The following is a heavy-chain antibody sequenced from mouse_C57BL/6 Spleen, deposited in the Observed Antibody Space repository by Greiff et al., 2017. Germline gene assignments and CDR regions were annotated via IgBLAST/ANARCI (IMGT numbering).Heavy chain of an antibody. CDR1: GYTFTSYW. V-gene: IGHV1-64*01. CDR3: ARPYGNYPYYFDY. D-gene: IGHD2-1*01. CDR2: IHPNSGST. J-gene: IGHJ2*01. Sequence: VQLKQPGAELVKPGASVKLSCKASGYTFTSYWMHWVKQRPGQGLEWIGMIHPNSGSTNYNEKFKSKATLTVDKSSSTAYMQLSSLTSEDSAVYYCARPYGNYPYYFDYWGQGTTLTVSS.